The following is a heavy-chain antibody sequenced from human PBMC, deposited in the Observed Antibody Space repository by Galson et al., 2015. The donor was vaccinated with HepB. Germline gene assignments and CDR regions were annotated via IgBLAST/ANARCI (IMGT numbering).Heavy chain of an antibody. J-gene: IGHJ5*02. CDR3: ARLVAVAASVDSAFDP. CDR1: GGIFGNYV. D-gene: IGHD2-21*02. V-gene: IGHV1-69*13. CDR2: IIPVYGSA. Sequence: SVKVSCKASGGIFGNYVISWVRQAPGQGLEWMGGIIPVYGSANYAQKFQGRVTFTADASTSTAYMEIVSLKSEDTATYYCARLVAVAASVDSAFDPGGQGPLVTGSS.